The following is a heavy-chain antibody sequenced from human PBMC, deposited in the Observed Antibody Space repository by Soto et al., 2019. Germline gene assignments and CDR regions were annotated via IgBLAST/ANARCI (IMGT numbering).Heavy chain of an antibody. V-gene: IGHV3-30*18. CDR1: GFTFSSYG. CDR3: AKTRHPKGRDGYNYCPGDY. D-gene: IGHD5-12*01. J-gene: IGHJ4*02. CDR2: ISYDGSNK. Sequence: GGSLRLSCAASGFTFSSYGMHWVRQAPGKGLEWVAVISYDGSNKYYAAPVKGRFTISRDNSKNTLYLQMNSLRAEDTAVYYCAKTRHPKGRDGYNYCPGDYWGQGTLVTVSS.